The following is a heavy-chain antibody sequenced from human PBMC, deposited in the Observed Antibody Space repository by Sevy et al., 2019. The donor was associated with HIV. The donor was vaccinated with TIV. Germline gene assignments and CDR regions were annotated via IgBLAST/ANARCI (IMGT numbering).Heavy chain of an antibody. V-gene: IGHV3-43*01. CDR2: ISWDGGST. Sequence: GGSLRLSCAASGFTLDDYTMHWVRQAPGKGLEWVSLISWDGGSTYYADSVKGRFTISRDNSKNSLYLQMNSLRTEDTALYYCAKDILPASREDYYYYGMDVWGQGTTVTVSS. J-gene: IGHJ6*02. CDR3: AKDILPASREDYYYYGMDV. CDR1: GFTLDDYT.